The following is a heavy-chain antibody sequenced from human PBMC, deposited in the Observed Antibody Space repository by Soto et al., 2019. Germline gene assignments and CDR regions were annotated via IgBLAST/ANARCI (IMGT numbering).Heavy chain of an antibody. Sequence: QVQLVQSGAEVKKPGSSVKVSCKASGGTFSSYAISWVRQAPGQGLEWMGGIIPIFGTANYAQKFQGRDTITADESTSTAYMELSSLRSEDTAVYYCARAADYYDSSGYYYYGAFYTWGQGTMVTVSS. J-gene: IGHJ3*02. D-gene: IGHD3-22*01. CDR3: ARAADYYDSSGYYYYGAFYT. CDR2: IIPIFGTA. V-gene: IGHV1-69*01. CDR1: GGTFSSYA.